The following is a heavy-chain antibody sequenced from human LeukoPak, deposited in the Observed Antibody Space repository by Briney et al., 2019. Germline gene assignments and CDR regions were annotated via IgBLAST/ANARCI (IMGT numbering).Heavy chain of an antibody. CDR2: IGTAGDT. CDR1: GFTFSSYD. Sequence: GGSLRLSCAASGFTFSSYDMHWVRQATGKGLEWVSAIGTAGDTYYPDSVKGRFTISRDNAKNSLYLQMNSLRAEDTAVYYCASLGYCSGGSCLRPDYWGQGTLVTVSS. V-gene: IGHV3-13*01. D-gene: IGHD2-15*01. J-gene: IGHJ4*02. CDR3: ASLGYCSGGSCLRPDY.